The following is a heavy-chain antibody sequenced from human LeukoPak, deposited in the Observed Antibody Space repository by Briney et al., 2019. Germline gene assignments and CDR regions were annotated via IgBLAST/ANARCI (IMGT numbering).Heavy chain of an antibody. V-gene: IGHV3-21*01. CDR1: GFTFSSYS. J-gene: IGHJ4*02. CDR2: ISSSSSYI. D-gene: IGHD5-24*01. Sequence: GGSLRLSCAASGFTFSSYSMNWVRQAPGKGLEWVSSISSSSSYIYYADSVKGRFTISRDNAKNSLYLQINSLRAEDTAVYYCARDFGDGYFFDYWGQGTLVTVSS. CDR3: ARDFGDGYFFDY.